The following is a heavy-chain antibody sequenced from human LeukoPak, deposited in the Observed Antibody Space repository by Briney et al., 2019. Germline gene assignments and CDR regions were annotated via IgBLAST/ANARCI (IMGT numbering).Heavy chain of an antibody. CDR2: INRDGSST. CDR3: ARGDPYYYDSSGYPPSVVFVY. Sequence: GGSLRLSCAASGFTLSSYWMHWVRQGPGKGLVWVSRINRDGSSTSYADSVKGRFTISRDNAKNTLYLQMNSLRAEDTAEYYCARGDPYYYDSSGYPPSVVFVYWGQGALVAVSS. J-gene: IGHJ4*02. CDR1: GFTLSSYW. D-gene: IGHD3-22*01. V-gene: IGHV3-74*01.